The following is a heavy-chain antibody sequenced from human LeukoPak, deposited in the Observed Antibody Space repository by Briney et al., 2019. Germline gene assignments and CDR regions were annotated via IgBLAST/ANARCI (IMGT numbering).Heavy chain of an antibody. CDR3: LRDRGYSTYDC. V-gene: IGHV3-7*01. CDR1: GFTSSYYW. D-gene: IGHD6-13*01. CDR2: IKQDGSEK. J-gene: IGHJ4*02. Sequence: GGSLRLSCTASGFTSSYYWINWVPEAPGKGLEWVASIKQDGSEKWYVDSVKGRFTISRDNAKTSVYLQMNNLRAEDTAVYYCLRDRGYSTYDCWGQGTLVTVSA.